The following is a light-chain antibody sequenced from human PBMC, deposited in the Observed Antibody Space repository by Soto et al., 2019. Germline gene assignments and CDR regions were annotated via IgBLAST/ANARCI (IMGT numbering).Light chain of an antibody. CDR1: SSDVGGYNY. Sequence: QSVLTQPASVSGSPGQSITISCTGTSSDVGGYNYVSWYQQHPGKAPKLMIYDVSNRPSGVSNRFSGSKSGNKASLTISGLQAEDEADYYCCSYTSSSTLVVFGGGTKLTVL. CDR2: DVS. CDR3: CSYTSSSTLVV. J-gene: IGLJ2*01. V-gene: IGLV2-14*01.